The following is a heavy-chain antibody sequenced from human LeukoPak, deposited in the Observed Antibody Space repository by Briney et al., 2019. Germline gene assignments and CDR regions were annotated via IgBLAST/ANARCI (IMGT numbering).Heavy chain of an antibody. CDR1: GGSNSIYY. V-gene: IGHV4-59*01. CDR3: VRDPAAAWLAP. J-gene: IGHJ5*02. D-gene: IGHD6-25*01. CDR2: IYYSGRT. Sequence: SETLSLTCSVSGGSNSIYYGSWIRQPPGKGLEGIGYIYYSGRTNYNHSLQSRVTISANMPKTHFSLKLSSVTPADTAVYSCVRDPAAAWLAPWGQGILVTVSS.